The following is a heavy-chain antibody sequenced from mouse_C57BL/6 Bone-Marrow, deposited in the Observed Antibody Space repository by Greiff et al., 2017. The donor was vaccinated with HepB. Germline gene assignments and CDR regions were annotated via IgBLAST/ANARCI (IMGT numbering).Heavy chain of an antibody. D-gene: IGHD2-10*02. CDR2: IYPRSGNT. J-gene: IGHJ1*03. Sequence: VQLQQSGAELARPGASVKLSCKASGYTFTSYGISWVKQRTGQGLEWIGEIYPRSGNTYYNEKFKGKATLTADKSSSTAYMELRSLTSEDSAVYFCARGRYGNDWYFDVWGTGTTVTVSS. CDR1: GYTFTSYG. CDR3: ARGRYGNDWYFDV. V-gene: IGHV1-81*01.